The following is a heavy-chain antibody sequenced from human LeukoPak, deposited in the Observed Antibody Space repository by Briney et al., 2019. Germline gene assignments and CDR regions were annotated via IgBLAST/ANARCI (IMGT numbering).Heavy chain of an antibody. D-gene: IGHD4/OR15-4a*01. J-gene: IGHJ6*02. CDR3: ARGTRPMVNYYYFYGLDV. Sequence: PGESLRLSCAASGFTVSSNYMNWVRRAPGKGLEWLSVMYSGGGTYYADSVKGRFTISRDNSENTLYLQMNNLTPEDTAVYYCARGTRPMVNYYYFYGLDVWGQGTTVTVSS. CDR1: GFTVSSNY. CDR2: MYSGGGT. V-gene: IGHV3-66*02.